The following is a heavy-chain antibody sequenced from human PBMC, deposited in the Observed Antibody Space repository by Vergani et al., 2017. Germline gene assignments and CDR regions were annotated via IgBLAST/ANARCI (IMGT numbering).Heavy chain of an antibody. V-gene: IGHV3-21*01. CDR2: ISSSSSYI. CDR1: GFTFSSYS. CDR3: ARSAAVAGSVATXGDY. J-gene: IGHJ4*02. Sequence: EVQLVESGGGLVKPGGSLRLSCAASGFTFSSYSMNWVRQAPGKGLEWVSSISSSSSYIYYADSVKGRFTISRDNAKNSLYLQMNSLRAEDTAVYYCARSAAVAGSVATXGDYWGQGTLVTVSS. D-gene: IGHD6-19*01.